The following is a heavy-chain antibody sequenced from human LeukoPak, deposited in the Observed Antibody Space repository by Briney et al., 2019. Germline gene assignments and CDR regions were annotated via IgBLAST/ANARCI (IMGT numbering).Heavy chain of an antibody. CDR1: GYIFTNYY. CDR3: ARDDDNKVFDP. CDR2: INPSGGIT. J-gene: IGHJ5*02. Sequence: ASVKVSCKASGYIFTNYYVHWIRGAPGQRFEWMGLINPSGGITSYAPNFEGRVSMTTDTSTRTIYMELSSLRFDDTAVYYCARDDDNKVFDPWGQGTLVTVSS. V-gene: IGHV1-46*01. D-gene: IGHD3-22*01.